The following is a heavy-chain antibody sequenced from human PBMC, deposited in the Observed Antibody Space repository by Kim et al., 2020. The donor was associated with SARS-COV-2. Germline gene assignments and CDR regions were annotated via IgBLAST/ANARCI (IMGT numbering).Heavy chain of an antibody. D-gene: IGHD3-22*01. CDR1: GGSISSGGYY. Sequence: SETLSLTCTVSGGSISSGGYYWSWIRQHPGKGLEWIGYIYYSGSTYYNPSLKSRVTISVDTSKNQFSLKPSSVTAADTAVYYCARDYGYYYDSSGYYPNWGYYGMDVWGQGTTVTVSS. CDR3: ARDYGYYYDSSGYYPNWGYYGMDV. V-gene: IGHV4-31*03. CDR2: IYYSGST. J-gene: IGHJ6*02.